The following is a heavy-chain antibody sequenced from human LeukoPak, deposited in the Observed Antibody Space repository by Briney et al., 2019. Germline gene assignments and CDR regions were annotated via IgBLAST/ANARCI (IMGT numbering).Heavy chain of an antibody. CDR3: ARVLLTGTETDY. CDR2: ISSWGSTI. Sequence: GGSLRLSCAASGFIFSSYAMHWVRQAPGKGLEWVSYISSWGSTIDYLDSVKGRFTISRDNAKNSLYLQMNSLRAEDTAVYYCARVLLTGTETDYWGQGTLVTVSS. J-gene: IGHJ4*02. V-gene: IGHV3-48*01. D-gene: IGHD3-9*01. CDR1: GFIFSSYA.